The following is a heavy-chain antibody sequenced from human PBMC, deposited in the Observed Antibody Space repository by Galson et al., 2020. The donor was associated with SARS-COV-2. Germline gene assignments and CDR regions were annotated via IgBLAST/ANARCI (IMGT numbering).Heavy chain of an antibody. CDR1: GFPFDMYT. Sequence: NSGGSLRLSCAASGFPFDMYTMTWVRQAPGKGLEWVSFISSGSSYIYYADLVRGRFTISRDNAKNSVSLQMNILRAEDTALYFCARQYDGRSQDGFDVWGQGTMVTVSS. CDR3: ARQYDGRSQDGFDV. J-gene: IGHJ3*01. V-gene: IGHV3-21*01. D-gene: IGHD1-26*01. CDR2: ISSGSSYI.